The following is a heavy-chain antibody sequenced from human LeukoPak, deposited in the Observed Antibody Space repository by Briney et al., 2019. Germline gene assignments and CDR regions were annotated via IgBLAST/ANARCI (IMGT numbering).Heavy chain of an antibody. Sequence: KASETLSLTCTVSGGSISSATYYWGWIRQPPGKGLEWIGNLYYSGNTYYNPSLKGRVTISVGTSENQFSLKLNSVTAADTAVYYCASLPGGYLNFYYYIDVWGKGTTVTVSS. CDR1: GGSISSATYY. V-gene: IGHV4-39*01. J-gene: IGHJ6*03. CDR2: LYYSGNT. D-gene: IGHD5-12*01. CDR3: ASLPGGYLNFYYYIDV.